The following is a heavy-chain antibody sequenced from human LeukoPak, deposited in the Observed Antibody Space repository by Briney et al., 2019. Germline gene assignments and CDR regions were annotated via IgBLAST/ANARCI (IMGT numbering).Heavy chain of an antibody. J-gene: IGHJ4*02. CDR3: AKDQVTMIPNRGFDY. D-gene: IGHD3-22*01. CDR1: GFTFGSYG. Sequence: PGGSLRLSCAASGFTFGSYGMRWVRQAPGKGLEWVAVISYDGSNKYYADSVKGRFTISRDNSKNTLYLQMNSLRAEDTAVCYCAKDQVTMIPNRGFDYWGQGTLVTVSS. V-gene: IGHV3-30*18. CDR2: ISYDGSNK.